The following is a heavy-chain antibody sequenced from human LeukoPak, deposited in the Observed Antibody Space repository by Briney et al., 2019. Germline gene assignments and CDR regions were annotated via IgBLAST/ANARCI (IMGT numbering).Heavy chain of an antibody. D-gene: IGHD3-10*01. CDR1: GFMFSSFW. J-gene: IGHJ4*02. Sequence: PGGSLRLSCAASGFMFSSFWMHWVRQVPGKGLVWVSHTNSDGSTTDYADSVRGRFTISRDNAKNTLYLQMNSLRAEDTAVYYCARATKNTIPDYWGQGTLVTVSS. V-gene: IGHV3-74*01. CDR3: ARATKNTIPDY. CDR2: TNSDGSTT.